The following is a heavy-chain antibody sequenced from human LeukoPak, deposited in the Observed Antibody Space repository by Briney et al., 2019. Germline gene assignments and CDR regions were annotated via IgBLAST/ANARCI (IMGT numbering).Heavy chain of an antibody. D-gene: IGHD6-13*01. CDR1: GYTFTSNW. V-gene: IGHV5-10-1*01. J-gene: IGHJ4*02. CDR2: IDPSDSYT. Sequence: GEPLKISCTVSGYTFTSNWITWVRQMPGKGLEWMGRIDPSDSYTSYSPSFQGHVSMSVDQSTSTAYLQWVSLKDSDTATYYCARLAGEYSSAWFFDYWGQGTLVTVSS. CDR3: ARLAGEYSSAWFFDY.